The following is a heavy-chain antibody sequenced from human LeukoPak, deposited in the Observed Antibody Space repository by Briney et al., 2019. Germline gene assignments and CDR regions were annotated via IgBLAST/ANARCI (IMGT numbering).Heavy chain of an antibody. CDR2: IYSDGRT. CDR3: AKVKGWYGEGYFDY. CDR1: GFAVSSNY. D-gene: IGHD3-10*01. Sequence: GGSLRLSCAASGFAVSSNYMNWVRQAPGKGLEWVSVIYSDGRTYYADSVKGRFTISRDISKNTLFLQMTSLRAEDTAVYYCAKVKGWYGEGYFDYWGQGILVTVSS. J-gene: IGHJ4*02. V-gene: IGHV3-53*01.